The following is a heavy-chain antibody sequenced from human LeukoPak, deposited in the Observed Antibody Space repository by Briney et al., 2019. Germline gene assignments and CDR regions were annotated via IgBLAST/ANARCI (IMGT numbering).Heavy chain of an antibody. V-gene: IGHV3-74*01. CDR1: GFTFSSYW. Sequence: PGGSLRLSCAPSGFTFSSYWMHWVHQAPGKGLVWVSRINTDGSTITYADSVKGRFTISRDNAKNTLYLQMNSLRGEDTAVYFCARERKSSTSMDYWGQGTLVTVSS. CDR3: ARERKSSTSMDY. D-gene: IGHD2-2*01. J-gene: IGHJ4*02. CDR2: INTDGSTI.